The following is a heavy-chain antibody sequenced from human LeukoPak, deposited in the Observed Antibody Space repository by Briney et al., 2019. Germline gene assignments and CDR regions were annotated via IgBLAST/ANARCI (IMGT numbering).Heavy chain of an antibody. CDR3: ARDGKHDYVWGAYRLHYFDY. V-gene: IGHV3-30-3*01. D-gene: IGHD3-16*02. CDR2: ILYDGAKK. Sequence: GGSLRLSCAASGFTFSNNAMHWVRQAPGKGLEWVAVILYDGAKKYYADSVKGRFTISRDNSIHTLYLQMNSLRPEDTAVYYCARDGKHDYVWGAYRLHYFDYWGQGIPVTVSS. CDR1: GFTFSNNA. J-gene: IGHJ4*02.